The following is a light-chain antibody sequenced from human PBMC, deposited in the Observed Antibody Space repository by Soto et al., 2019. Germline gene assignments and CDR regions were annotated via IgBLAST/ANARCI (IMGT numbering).Light chain of an antibody. Sequence: EIVLTQSPATLSLSPGERATLSCRASQSVNYYLAWYQQKPGQAPRLLIYEASNRATGIPARFSASGSGTDFTLTISSLEPEDFAVYYCQRYNNWPLTFGGGTKVESK. CDR1: QSVNYY. CDR2: EAS. J-gene: IGKJ4*01. V-gene: IGKV3-11*01. CDR3: QRYNNWPLT.